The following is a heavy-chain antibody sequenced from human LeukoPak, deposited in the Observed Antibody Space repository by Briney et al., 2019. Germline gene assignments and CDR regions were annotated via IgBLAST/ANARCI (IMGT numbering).Heavy chain of an antibody. CDR1: GGSISSSSYY. J-gene: IGHJ4*02. Sequence: SETLSLTCTVSGGSISSSSYYWGWIRQPPGKGLEWIGTIYYSGSTYYNVSLKSRVTISVDTSKNQFSLKLSSVTAADTAVYYCARPGYSGYDIDYWGQGTLVTVSS. CDR2: IYYSGST. D-gene: IGHD5-12*01. V-gene: IGHV4-39*07. CDR3: ARPGYSGYDIDY.